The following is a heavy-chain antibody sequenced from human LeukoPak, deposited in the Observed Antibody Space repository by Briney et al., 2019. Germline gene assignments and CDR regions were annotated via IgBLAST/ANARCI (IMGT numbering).Heavy chain of an antibody. J-gene: IGHJ5*02. V-gene: IGHV4-59*12. Sequence: SETLSLTCTVSGGSISSYYWSWIRQPPGKGLEWIGYIHYSGSTNYNPSLKSRVTISVDTSKNQFSLKLSSVTAADTAVYYCGRHGDPGRDYGDYGWFDPWGQGTLVTVSS. D-gene: IGHD4-17*01. CDR2: IHYSGST. CDR1: GGSISSYY. CDR3: GRHGDPGRDYGDYGWFDP.